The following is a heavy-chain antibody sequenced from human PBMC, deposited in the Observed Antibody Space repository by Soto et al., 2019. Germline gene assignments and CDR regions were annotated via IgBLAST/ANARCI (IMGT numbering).Heavy chain of an antibody. CDR2: INHSGST. D-gene: IGHD1-26*01. V-gene: IGHV4-34*01. CDR3: ARGAVGATTHYFDY. J-gene: IGHJ4*02. CDR1: GGSFSGYY. Sequence: SETLSLTCAVYGGSFSGYYWSWIRQPPGKGLEWIGEINHSGSTNYNPSLKSRVTISVDTSKNQFSLKLSSVTAADTAVYYCARGAVGATTHYFDYWGQGTLVTVSS.